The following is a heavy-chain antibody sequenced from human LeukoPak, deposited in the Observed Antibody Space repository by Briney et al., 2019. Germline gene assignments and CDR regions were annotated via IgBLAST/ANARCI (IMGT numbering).Heavy chain of an antibody. Sequence: SETLSLTCTVSGGSISSGGYYWSWIRQHPGKGLEWIGYIYYSGSTYYNPSLKSRVTISVDTSKNQFSLKLSSVTAADTAVYYCARGVPYCSGGSCYPWYFDYWGQGTLVTVSS. CDR2: IYYSGST. D-gene: IGHD2-15*01. CDR1: GGSISSGGYY. J-gene: IGHJ4*02. CDR3: ARGVPYCSGGSCYPWYFDY. V-gene: IGHV4-31*03.